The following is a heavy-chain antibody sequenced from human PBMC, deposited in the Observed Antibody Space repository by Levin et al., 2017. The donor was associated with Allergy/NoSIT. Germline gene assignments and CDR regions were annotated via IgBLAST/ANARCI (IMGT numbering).Heavy chain of an antibody. V-gene: IGHV3-74*01. CDR2: ITLDVTDT. Sequence: GESLKISCAASGFTFSRYYMHWVRQAPGKGLVWVSRITLDVTDTYYADSVKGRFTISSDNAENTLFLQMNSLRAEDTAIYYCARGGCSSTSCLDYWGQGILVTVSS. CDR1: GFTFSRYY. CDR3: ARGGCSSTSCLDY. D-gene: IGHD2-2*01. J-gene: IGHJ4*02.